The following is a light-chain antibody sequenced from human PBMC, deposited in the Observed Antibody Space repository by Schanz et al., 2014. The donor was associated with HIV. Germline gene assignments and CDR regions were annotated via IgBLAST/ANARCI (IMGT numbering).Light chain of an antibody. CDR2: EVS. Sequence: QSALTQPPSASGSPGQSVTISCTGTSSDVGGYNYVSWYQQHPGKAPKLMIYEVSKRPSGVPDRFSGSKSGTSASLAISGLQSEDEAHYYCATWDDSLSGWVFGGGTKLTVL. CDR3: ATWDDSLSGWV. J-gene: IGLJ3*02. V-gene: IGLV2-8*01. CDR1: SSDVGGYNY.